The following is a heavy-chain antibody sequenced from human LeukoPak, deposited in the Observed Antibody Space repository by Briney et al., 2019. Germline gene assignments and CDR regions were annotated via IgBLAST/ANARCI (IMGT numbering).Heavy chain of an antibody. Sequence: GASVKVSCKVSGDTLSELSMNWVRQAPGKGLEWMGGFAPEHKKIIYAEKFQGRLTMTEDTSTQTAYMELSSVTSEDRAVYYCAMLNVLRYLEWPGKFYYYMDVWGNGTAVTISS. D-gene: IGHD3-3*01. CDR1: GDTLSELS. J-gene: IGHJ6*03. CDR3: AMLNVLRYLEWPGKFYYYMDV. V-gene: IGHV1-24*01. CDR2: FAPEHKKI.